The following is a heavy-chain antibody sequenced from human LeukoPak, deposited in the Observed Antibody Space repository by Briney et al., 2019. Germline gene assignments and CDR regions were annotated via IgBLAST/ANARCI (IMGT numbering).Heavy chain of an antibody. CDR1: GYTFTRYD. J-gene: IGHJ5*02. CDR2: MNPNSGNT. Sequence: ASVKVSFKASGYTFTRYDINWVRQATGQGLEWMGWMNPNSGNTGYAQKFQGRVTMTRSTSISTAYMELSSLRSEDTAVYYCARGYCSGGSCYPSRNWFDPWGQGTLVTVSS. CDR3: ARGYCSGGSCYPSRNWFDP. V-gene: IGHV1-8*01. D-gene: IGHD2-15*01.